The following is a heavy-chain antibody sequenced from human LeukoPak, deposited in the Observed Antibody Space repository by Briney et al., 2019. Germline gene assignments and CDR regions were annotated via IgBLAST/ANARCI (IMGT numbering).Heavy chain of an antibody. CDR3: ARGQFWSGYSI. Sequence: SETLSLTCTVSGGSISSYYWNWIRQPPGKGLEWIGEINHRRSTNYNPSLKSRVTMSVDTSKNQFSLNLSSVTAADTAVYYCARGQFWSGYSIWGQGTLVTVSS. CDR2: INHRRST. V-gene: IGHV4-34*01. CDR1: GGSISSYY. D-gene: IGHD3-3*02. J-gene: IGHJ4*02.